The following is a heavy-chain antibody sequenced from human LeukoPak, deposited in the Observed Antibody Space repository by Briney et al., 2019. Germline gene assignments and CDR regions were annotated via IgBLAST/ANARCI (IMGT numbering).Heavy chain of an antibody. CDR2: ISYSGST. V-gene: IGHV4-59*11. Sequence: SETLSLTCLVSGGSISSHYWTWIRQPPGKGLEWIGHISYSGSTNYNPSLKSRVSLSVDTSKNPFSLKLSSVTAADTAVYYCARGRGYSSPYYFDYWGQGNLVTVSS. D-gene: IGHD6-13*01. CDR3: ARGRGYSSPYYFDY. J-gene: IGHJ4*02. CDR1: GGSISSHY.